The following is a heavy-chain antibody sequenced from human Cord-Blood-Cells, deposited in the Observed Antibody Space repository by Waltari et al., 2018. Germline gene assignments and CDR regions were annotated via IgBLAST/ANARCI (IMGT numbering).Heavy chain of an antibody. J-gene: IGHJ3*02. Sequence: EVQLVQSGAEVKKPGESLKISCKGSGYSFTSYWIGWVRQMPGKGLEWMGIIYPGDSATRYSPAFQGHVTISADKSISTAYLQWSSLKASDTAMYYCARIVGATFDAFDIWGQGTMVTVSS. CDR2: IYPGDSAT. CDR1: GYSFTSYW. D-gene: IGHD1-26*01. V-gene: IGHV5-51*01. CDR3: ARIVGATFDAFDI.